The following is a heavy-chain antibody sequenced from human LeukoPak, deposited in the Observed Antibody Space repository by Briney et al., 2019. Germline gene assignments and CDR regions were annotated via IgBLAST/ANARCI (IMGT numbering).Heavy chain of an antibody. D-gene: IGHD6-13*01. CDR3: ARADYSTSWFDY. CDR1: GYTFTSYG. CDR2: ISAYDGNT. V-gene: IGHV1-18*01. J-gene: IGHJ4*02. Sequence: ASVKVSCKASGYTFTSYGISWVRQAPGQGLHWMGWISAYDGNTNYVQKLQGRVTLTTDTSTSTAYMELRSLRSDDTAVYFCARADYSTSWFDYWGQGTLVTVSS.